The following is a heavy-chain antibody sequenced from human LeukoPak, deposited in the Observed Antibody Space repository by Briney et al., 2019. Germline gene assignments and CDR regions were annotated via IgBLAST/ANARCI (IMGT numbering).Heavy chain of an antibody. Sequence: GGSLRLSCAASGFTFSTYAMSWVRQAPGKGLEWVGRIKSKTDGGTTDYAAPVKGRFTISRDDSKKTLYLQMNSLKTEDTAVYYCTTATVGMVRGPFDPWGQGTLVTVSS. J-gene: IGHJ5*02. V-gene: IGHV3-15*01. CDR2: IKSKTDGGTT. CDR1: GFTFSTYA. D-gene: IGHD3-10*01. CDR3: TTATVGMVRGPFDP.